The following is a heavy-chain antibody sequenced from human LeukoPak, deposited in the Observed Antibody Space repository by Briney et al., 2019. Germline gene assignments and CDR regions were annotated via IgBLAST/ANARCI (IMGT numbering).Heavy chain of an antibody. CDR3: ARRLWHDYSNYYFDY. D-gene: IGHD4-11*01. J-gene: IGHJ4*02. CDR2: IYYSGST. Sequence: SETLSLTCTVSGGSISSYYWSWIRQPPGKGLEWIGYIYYSGSTNYNPSLKSRVTISVDTSKNQYSLKLSSVTAADTAVYYCARRLWHDYSNYYFDYWGQGTLVTVSS. V-gene: IGHV4-59*01. CDR1: GGSISSYY.